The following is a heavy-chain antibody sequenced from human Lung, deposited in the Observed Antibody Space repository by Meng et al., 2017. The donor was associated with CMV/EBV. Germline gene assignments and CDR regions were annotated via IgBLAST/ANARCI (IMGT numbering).Heavy chain of an antibody. J-gene: IGHJ5*02. CDR3: ARSPGGGWFDP. D-gene: IGHD6-25*01. Sequence: ASXXVSCKASGYTFTGYYMHWVRQAPGQGLEWMGWINPNSGGTNYAQKFQGRVTMTRDTSISTAYMELRRLRSDDTAVYYCARSPGGGWFDPWGQGTLVTVSS. CDR2: INPNSGGT. V-gene: IGHV1-2*02. CDR1: GYTFTGYY.